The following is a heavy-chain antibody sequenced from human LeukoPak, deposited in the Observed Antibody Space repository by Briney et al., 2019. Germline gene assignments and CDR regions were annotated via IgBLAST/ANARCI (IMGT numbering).Heavy chain of an antibody. CDR1: GFTFSSYA. Sequence: PGGSLRLSCAASGFTFSSYAMNWVRQAPGKGLEWVSAISGSGGSTYYADSVKGRFTISRDNAKNSLYLQMNSLRAEDTAVYYCARDLMGIAYRGAFYYWGQGTLVTVSS. CDR2: ISGSGGST. J-gene: IGHJ4*02. V-gene: IGHV3-23*01. CDR3: ARDLMGIAYRGAFYY. D-gene: IGHD6-13*01.